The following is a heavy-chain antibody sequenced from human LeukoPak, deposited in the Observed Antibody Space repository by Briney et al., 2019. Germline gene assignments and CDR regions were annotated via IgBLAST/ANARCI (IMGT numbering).Heavy chain of an antibody. CDR1: GGSFSGYY. V-gene: IGHV4-34*01. D-gene: IGHD1-14*01. CDR2: INHSGST. Sequence: PSETLSLTCAVYGGSFSGYYWSWIRQPPGKGLEWIGEINHSGSTNYNPSLKSRVTISVDTSKNQFSLKLSSVTAADTAVYYCASEPVGGEPIGYWGQGTLVTASS. J-gene: IGHJ4*01. CDR3: ASEPVGGEPIGY.